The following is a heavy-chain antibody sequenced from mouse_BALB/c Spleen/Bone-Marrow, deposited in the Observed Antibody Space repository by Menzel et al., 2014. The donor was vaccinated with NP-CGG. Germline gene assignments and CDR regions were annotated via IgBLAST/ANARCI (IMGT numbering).Heavy chain of an antibody. D-gene: IGHD2-4*01. CDR3: ARDGHDFSLDY. J-gene: IGHJ4*01. CDR1: GYTFTDKW. Sequence: VQLQQSGAEFVMPGASVKMSCKASGYTFTDKWMHWVKQRPGQGLEWIGAIDTSDSYINYNQKFKGKASLTVDASPSTAYMHLSRLTSDDSAVYYCARDGHDFSLDYWGQGTSVIVSS. CDR2: IDTSDSYI. V-gene: IGHV1-69*01.